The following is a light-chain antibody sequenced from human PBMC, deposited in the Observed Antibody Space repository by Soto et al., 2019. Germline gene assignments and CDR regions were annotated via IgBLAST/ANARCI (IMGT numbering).Light chain of an antibody. Sequence: DIQMTQSPSSLSASVGDSVTITCQASQTINYYLNWYQQKPGKAPELLIYDAYNLETGVQSRFSGSGFGTYFTFTVRNLQPEDIATYYCKQYEDLPRTVGQGTKVDI. CDR2: DAY. CDR3: KQYEDLPRT. CDR1: QTINYY. V-gene: IGKV1-33*01. J-gene: IGKJ1*01.